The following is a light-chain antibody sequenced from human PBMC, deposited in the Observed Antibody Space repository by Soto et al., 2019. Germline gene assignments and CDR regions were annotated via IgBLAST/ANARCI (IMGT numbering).Light chain of an antibody. V-gene: IGLV1-40*01. CDR1: SSNIGAGYD. J-gene: IGLJ2*01. CDR2: GNS. Sequence: SVLTQPPSVSGAPGQRVTISCTRSSSNIGAGYDVHWYQHLPGTAPKLLIYGNSNRPSGVPDRFSGSKSGTSASLAITGLQAEDEADYYCQSYDSSLNVVFGGGTKLTVL. CDR3: QSYDSSLNVV.